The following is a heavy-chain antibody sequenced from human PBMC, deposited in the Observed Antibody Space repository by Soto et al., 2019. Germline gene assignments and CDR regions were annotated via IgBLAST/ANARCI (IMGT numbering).Heavy chain of an antibody. CDR3: ARDVGVAVAGSVNDY. Sequence: QVQLQESGPGLVKPSETLSLTCTVSGGSISSYYWSWIRQPPGEGLEWIGYIYYSGSTNYNPSLKSRVTISVDTSKNQFSLKLSSVTAADTAVYYCARDVGVAVAGSVNDYWGQGTLVTVSS. D-gene: IGHD6-19*01. CDR1: GGSISSYY. CDR2: IYYSGST. V-gene: IGHV4-59*01. J-gene: IGHJ4*02.